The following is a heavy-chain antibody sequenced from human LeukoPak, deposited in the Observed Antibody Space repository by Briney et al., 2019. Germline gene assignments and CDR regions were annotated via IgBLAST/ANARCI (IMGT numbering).Heavy chain of an antibody. CDR2: IYYSGST. J-gene: IGHJ6*02. CDR3: ARGKIPYYDFWSGYYYYYGMDV. Sequence: SGTLSLTCTVSGGSISSYYWSWIRQPPGKGLEWIGYIYYSGSTNYNPSLKSRVTISVDTSKNQFSLKLSSVTAADTAVYYCARGKIPYYDFWSGYYYYYGMDVWGQGTTVTVSS. D-gene: IGHD3-3*01. CDR1: GGSISSYY. V-gene: IGHV4-59*01.